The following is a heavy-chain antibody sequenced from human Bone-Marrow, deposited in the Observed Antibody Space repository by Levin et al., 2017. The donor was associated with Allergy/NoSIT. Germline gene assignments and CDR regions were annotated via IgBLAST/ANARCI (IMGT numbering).Heavy chain of an antibody. V-gene: IGHV4-31*03. D-gene: IGHD4-23*01. CDR3: ASEWALGDYGGNFRGVDI. Sequence: PSETLSLTCTVSGGSISSGGYYWSWIRQHPGKGLEWIGYIYYSGSTYYNPSLKSRVTISVDTSKNQFSLKLSSVTAADTAVYYCASEWALGDYGGNFRGVDIWGQGTMVTVSS. CDR2: IYYSGST. J-gene: IGHJ3*02. CDR1: GGSISSGGYY.